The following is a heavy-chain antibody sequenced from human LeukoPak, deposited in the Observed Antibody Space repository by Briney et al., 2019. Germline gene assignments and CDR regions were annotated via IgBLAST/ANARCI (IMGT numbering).Heavy chain of an antibody. CDR2: VSSSATTI. D-gene: IGHD3-10*01. J-gene: IGHJ4*02. V-gene: IGHV3-48*03. Sequence: PGGSLRLSCAASGFTFSNYGMNWVRQAPGKGLEWVSHVSSSATTIYHADSVKGRFTASRDNARNSLYLQMNSLRAEDTAVYYCLIWFGDLGFDYWGQGTLVTVSA. CDR3: LIWFGDLGFDY. CDR1: GFTFSNYG.